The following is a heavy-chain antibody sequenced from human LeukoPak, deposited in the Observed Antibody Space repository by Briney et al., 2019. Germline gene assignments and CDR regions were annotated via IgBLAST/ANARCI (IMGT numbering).Heavy chain of an antibody. Sequence: PGGSLRLSCAASGFTFSSYGMHWVRQAPGKGLEWVAVLSADGGHKQFADSVKDRFAISRDNSKKTLYLQMNGLRAEDTAVYYCARDDPYSSGWYIVFDIWGQGTMVTVSS. CDR1: GFTFSSYG. D-gene: IGHD6-19*01. CDR2: LSADGGHK. CDR3: ARDDPYSSGWYIVFDI. V-gene: IGHV3-30*03. J-gene: IGHJ3*02.